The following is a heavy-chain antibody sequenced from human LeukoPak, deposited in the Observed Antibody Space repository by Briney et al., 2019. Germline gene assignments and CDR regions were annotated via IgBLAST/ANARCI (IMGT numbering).Heavy chain of an antibody. J-gene: IGHJ5*02. CDR1: GYTFIDHY. CDR3: ARVSADCGERYKWFDP. Sequence: ASVKVSCKASGYTFIDHYIHWVRRTPGQGLEWMGWINPKSGATKYAQNFQGRVTMTRDTSISAAYMDLSGLRFDDTAVYYCARVSADCGERYKWFDPWGQGTLVTVSS. CDR2: INPKSGAT. V-gene: IGHV1-2*02. D-gene: IGHD4-17*01.